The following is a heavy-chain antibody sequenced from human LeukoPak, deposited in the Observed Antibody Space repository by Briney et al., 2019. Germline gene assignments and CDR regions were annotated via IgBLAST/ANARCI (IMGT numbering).Heavy chain of an antibody. V-gene: IGHV3-30*18. D-gene: IGHD3-10*01. CDR2: ISYDGSNK. Sequence: PGGSLRLSCAASGFTFSSYGMHWVRQAPGKGLEWVAVISYDGSNKYYADSVKGRFTISRDNSKNTLYLQMNSLRAEDTAVYYCAKSERRVRGVINWFDPWGQGTLVTVSS. J-gene: IGHJ5*02. CDR3: AKSERRVRGVINWFDP. CDR1: GFTFSSYG.